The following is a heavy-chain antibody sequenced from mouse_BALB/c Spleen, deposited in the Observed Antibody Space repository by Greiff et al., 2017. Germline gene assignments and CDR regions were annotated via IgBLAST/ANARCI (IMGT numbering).Heavy chain of an antibody. CDR3: ARHEDYGSFDY. D-gene: IGHD1-2*01. CDR1: GFAFSSYD. J-gene: IGHJ2*01. CDR2: ISSGGGST. Sequence: EVKVVESGGGLVKPGGSLKLSCAASGFAFSSYDMSWVRQTPEKRLEWVAYISSGGGSTYYPDTVKGRFTISRDNAKNTLYLQMSSLKSEDTAMYYCARHEDYGSFDYWGQGTTLTVSS. V-gene: IGHV5-12-1*01.